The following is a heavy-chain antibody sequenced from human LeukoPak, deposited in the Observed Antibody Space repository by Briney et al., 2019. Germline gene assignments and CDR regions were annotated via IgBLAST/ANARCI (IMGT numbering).Heavy chain of an antibody. J-gene: IGHJ4*02. CDR2: IYYSGSA. Sequence: SETLSLTCTLSGGSPTGYYSNWIRQPPGKGLEWIGYIYYSGSADYNPSLKSRVTISVDTSKNHFSLKLSSVTAADTAVYYCARDKQPGDNWGQGILVTVSS. CDR1: GGSPTGYY. CDR3: ARDKQPGDN. V-gene: IGHV4-59*01. D-gene: IGHD5-18*01.